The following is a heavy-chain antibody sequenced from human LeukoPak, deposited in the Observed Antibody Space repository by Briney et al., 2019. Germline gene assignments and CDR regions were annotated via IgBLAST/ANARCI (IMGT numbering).Heavy chain of an antibody. CDR1: GYTFTSCV. V-gene: IGHV1-18*01. CDR3: ARDRASGIVDY. CDR2: ISPYNGNT. Sequence: ASVKVSCKASGYTFTSCVINWVRQAPGQGLEWMGWISPYNGNTNYAQKLQGTVTMTTDTSTSTAYMELRSLRSDDTAVYYCARDRASGIVDYWGQGTLVTVSS. D-gene: IGHD6-13*01. J-gene: IGHJ4*02.